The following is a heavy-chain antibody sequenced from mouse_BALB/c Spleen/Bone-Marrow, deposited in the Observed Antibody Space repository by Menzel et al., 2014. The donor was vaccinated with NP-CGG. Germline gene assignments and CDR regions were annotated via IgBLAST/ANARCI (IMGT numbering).Heavy chain of an antibody. V-gene: IGHV5-4*02. Sequence: EVKLMESGGGLVKPGGSLKLSCAASGFTFSDYYMYWVRQTPEKRLEWVATISDGGSYTDYPGSVKGRFTVSRDNAKNNLYLRMSSLKSEDTAMYFCARTYRPFALDYWGQGTSVTVSS. CDR3: ARTYRPFALDY. CDR2: ISDGGSYT. D-gene: IGHD2-14*01. CDR1: GFTFSDYY. J-gene: IGHJ4*01.